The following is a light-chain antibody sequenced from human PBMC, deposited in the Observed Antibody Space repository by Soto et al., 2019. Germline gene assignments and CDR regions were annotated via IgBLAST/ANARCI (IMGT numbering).Light chain of an antibody. V-gene: IGKV3-11*01. CDR1: QSVTSSY. CDR3: QQRSNWPQT. CDR2: GAS. J-gene: IGKJ1*01. Sequence: EIVLTQSPGTLSLSPGERATLSCRASQSVTSSYLAWYQKKPGQAPRLLIYGASNRATGIAARFSGSGSGTDFTLTISSLEPEDFAVYYCQQRSNWPQTFGQGTKVDIK.